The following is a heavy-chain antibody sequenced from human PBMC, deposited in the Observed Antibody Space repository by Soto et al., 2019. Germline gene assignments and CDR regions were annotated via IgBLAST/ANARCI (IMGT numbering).Heavy chain of an antibody. J-gene: IGHJ6*02. CDR1: GYSFTSYA. CDR3: ARGVQNIVVVLDVFGYYGMDV. V-gene: IGHV1-3*01. CDR2: INAGNGNT. D-gene: IGHD2-2*01. Sequence: ASVKVSCKASGYSFTSYAIYWVRQAPGQRLEWMGWINAGNGNTKYSQKLQGRVTFTGDTSASTAHMELSSLRSEDTAVYFCARGVQNIVVVLDVFGYYGMDVWGQRTTVTVSS.